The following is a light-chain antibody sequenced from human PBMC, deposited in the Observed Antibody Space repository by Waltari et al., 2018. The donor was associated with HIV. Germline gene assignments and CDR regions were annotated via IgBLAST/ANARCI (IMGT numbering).Light chain of an antibody. J-gene: IGKJ3*01. CDR3: QQYNSYPLT. Sequence: AIRMTQSPSSFSASTGDRVTITCRASQPVTSYLAWYQQKPGKAPKLLIYGASTLQSGVPSRFSGSGSGTDFTLTISCLQSEDFATYYCQQYNSYPLTFGPGTKVDIK. V-gene: IGKV1-8*01. CDR2: GAS. CDR1: QPVTSY.